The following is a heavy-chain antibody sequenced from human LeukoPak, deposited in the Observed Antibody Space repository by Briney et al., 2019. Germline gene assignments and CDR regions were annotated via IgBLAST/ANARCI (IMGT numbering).Heavy chain of an antibody. J-gene: IGHJ4*02. CDR2: ISYDGSNK. CDR1: GFTFSSYA. CDR3: ASSSLEGATTNYFDY. V-gene: IGHV3-30*04. Sequence: GGSLRLSCAASGFTFSSYAMHWVRQAPGKGLEWVAVISYDGSNKYYADSVKGRFTISRDNSKNTLYLQMNSLRAEDTAGYYCASSSLEGATTNYFDYWGQGTLVTVSS. D-gene: IGHD1-26*01.